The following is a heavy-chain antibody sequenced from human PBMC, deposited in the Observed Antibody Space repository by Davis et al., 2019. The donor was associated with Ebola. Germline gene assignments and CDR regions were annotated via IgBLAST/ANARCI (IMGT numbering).Heavy chain of an antibody. D-gene: IGHD1-1*01. CDR2: INQDGSEE. Sequence: GESLKISCAASGFTFSNYWMSWVRQVPGRGLEWVANINQDGSEENYVDSVRGRFTISRDNTQNTLYLQMNSLRVDDTAVYYCARDQQLFFWGQGTLVTVSS. V-gene: IGHV3-7*03. J-gene: IGHJ1*01. CDR3: ARDQQLFF. CDR1: GFTFSNYW.